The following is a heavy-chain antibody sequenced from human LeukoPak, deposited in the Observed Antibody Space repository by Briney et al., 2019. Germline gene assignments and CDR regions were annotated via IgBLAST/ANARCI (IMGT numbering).Heavy chain of an antibody. J-gene: IGHJ4*02. Sequence: SGGSLRLSCAASGFTFSSYWMHWVRQAPGKGLVWVSRINSDGSSTIYADSVKGRFTISRDNAKNTLYLQMNSLRAEDTAVYYCARGRITMVQGVIITSYYFDYWGREPWSPSPQ. CDR1: GFTFSSYW. D-gene: IGHD3-10*01. CDR3: ARGRITMVQGVIITSYYFDY. V-gene: IGHV3-74*01. CDR2: INSDGSST.